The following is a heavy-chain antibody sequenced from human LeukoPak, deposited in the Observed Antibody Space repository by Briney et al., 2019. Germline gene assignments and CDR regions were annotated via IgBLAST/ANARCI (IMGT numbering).Heavy chain of an antibody. V-gene: IGHV3-7*01. D-gene: IGHD3-10*01. CDR2: IKQDGSEK. Sequence: GGSLRLSCAASGFTFSSYWMRWVRQVPGKGLEWVANIKQDGSEKYYVDSVKGRFIISRDNAKNSLYLQMNSPRAEDTAVYYCAKGAFRDQVQGYYYMDVWGKGTTVTVSS. CDR3: AKGAFRDQVQGYYYMDV. J-gene: IGHJ6*03. CDR1: GFTFSSYW.